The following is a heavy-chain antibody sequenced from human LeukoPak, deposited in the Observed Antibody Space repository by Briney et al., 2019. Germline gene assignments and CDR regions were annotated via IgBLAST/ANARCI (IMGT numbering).Heavy chain of an antibody. Sequence: GASVKVSCKASGGTFSSYAISWVRQAPGQGLEWMGWISAYNGNTNYAQKLQGRVTMTTDTSTSTAYMELRSLRSDDTAVYYCAIATVDDAFDIWGQGTMVTVSS. CDR1: GGTFSSYA. CDR2: ISAYNGNT. J-gene: IGHJ3*02. CDR3: AIATVDDAFDI. D-gene: IGHD4-23*01. V-gene: IGHV1-18*01.